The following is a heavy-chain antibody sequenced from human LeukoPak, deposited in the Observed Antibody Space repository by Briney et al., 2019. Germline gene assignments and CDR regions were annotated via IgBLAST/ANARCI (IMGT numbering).Heavy chain of an antibody. CDR3: ARDRSWGYYYYYMDV. Sequence: ASVKVSCKASGYTFTSYGTSWVRQAPGQGLERMGWISTYNGNTNYAQKLQGRVTMTTDTSTSTAYMELRSLRSDDTAVYYCARDRSWGYYYYYMDVWGKGTTVTVSS. D-gene: IGHD3-16*01. CDR2: ISTYNGNT. J-gene: IGHJ6*03. V-gene: IGHV1-18*01. CDR1: GYTFTSYG.